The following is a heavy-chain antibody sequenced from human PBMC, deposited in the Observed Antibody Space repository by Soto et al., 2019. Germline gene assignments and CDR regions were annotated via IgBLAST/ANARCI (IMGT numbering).Heavy chain of an antibody. Sequence: EVQLLESGGGLVQPGGSLRISCAASGFTFSSFAMSWVRQAPGKGLEWVSAISGAGNSASHANSVQGRFIISRDNSKNTMFMQMGSLRAEDTATYYCAKHDCGYTSCQVVDHWGQGTLVTVSS. D-gene: IGHD2-21*01. CDR1: GFTFSSFA. CDR3: AKHDCGYTSCQVVDH. J-gene: IGHJ4*02. V-gene: IGHV3-23*01. CDR2: ISGAGNSA.